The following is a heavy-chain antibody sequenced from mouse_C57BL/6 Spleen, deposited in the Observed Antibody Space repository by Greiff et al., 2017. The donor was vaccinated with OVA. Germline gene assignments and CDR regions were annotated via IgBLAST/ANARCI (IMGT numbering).Heavy chain of an antibody. V-gene: IGHV3-6*01. J-gene: IGHJ4*01. D-gene: IGHD1-1*01. Sequence: EVQLQQSGPGLVKPSQSLSLTCSVTGYSITSGYYWNWIRQFPGNKLEWMGYISYDGSNNYNPSLTNRISITRETSKNQFFLKLNSVTTEDTATYDGARDRPIYYDGSSYPYAMDYWGQGTSVTVSS. CDR1: GYSITSGYY. CDR3: ARDRPIYYDGSSYPYAMDY. CDR2: ISYDGSN.